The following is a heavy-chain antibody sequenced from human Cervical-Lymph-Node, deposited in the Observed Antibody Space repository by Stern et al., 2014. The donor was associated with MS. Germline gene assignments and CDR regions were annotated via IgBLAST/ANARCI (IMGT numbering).Heavy chain of an antibody. J-gene: IGHJ4*02. CDR3: TTRIQAHFDH. Sequence: EVQLLESGGGLERPGGSLTLSCVASGFTFNLYAMNWVRRAPGKGLEWISTFDGTSRKTHYADSVMGRFIISRDDSKNTVYLQMSSLRPEDTAVYFCTTRIQAHFDHWGQGTQVTVSS. CDR2: FDGTSRKT. CDR1: GFTFNLYA. V-gene: IGHV3-23*01.